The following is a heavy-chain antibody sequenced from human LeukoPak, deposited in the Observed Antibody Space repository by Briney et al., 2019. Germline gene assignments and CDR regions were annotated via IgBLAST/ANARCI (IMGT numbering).Heavy chain of an antibody. CDR1: GLPIADFA. J-gene: IGHJ4*02. CDR2: NSGDGVST. V-gene: IGHV3-43*02. CDR3: ARESGKFDY. Sequence: GGSLRLSCVASGLPIADFAMHWVRQAPGKGLERVCLNSGDGVSTFYADSVKGRFSISRDNSKNSLSLEMNSLRTEDTAMYYCARESGKFDYWGQGTLVAVSS.